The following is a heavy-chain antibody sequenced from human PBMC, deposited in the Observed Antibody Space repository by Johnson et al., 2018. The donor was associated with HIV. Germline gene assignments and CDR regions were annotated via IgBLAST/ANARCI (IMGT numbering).Heavy chain of an antibody. CDR1: GFTFSDYY. V-gene: IGHV3-11*04. CDR3: ARASGELDAFDI. CDR2: ISRSGSTI. D-gene: IGHD3-10*01. Sequence: QVQLVESGGGVERPGGSLRLSCAASGFTFSDYYMSWIRQAPGKGLEWVSYISRSGSTIYYADSVKGRFTISRDNAKNSLYLQMGSLRAEDMAVYYCARASGELDAFDIWGQGTVVTVSS. J-gene: IGHJ3*02.